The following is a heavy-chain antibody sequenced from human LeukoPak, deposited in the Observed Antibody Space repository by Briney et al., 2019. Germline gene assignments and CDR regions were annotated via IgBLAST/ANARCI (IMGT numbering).Heavy chain of an antibody. CDR3: ARRARNYYYGSGSPFDY. D-gene: IGHD3-10*01. J-gene: IGHJ4*02. Sequence: GESLKISCKGSGYSFTSYWIGWVGQLPGKGLEWMGIIYPGDSDTRYSPSFQGQVTISADKSISTAYLQWSSLKASDTAMYYCARRARNYYYGSGSPFDYWGQGTLVTVSS. V-gene: IGHV5-51*01. CDR1: GYSFTSYW. CDR2: IYPGDSDT.